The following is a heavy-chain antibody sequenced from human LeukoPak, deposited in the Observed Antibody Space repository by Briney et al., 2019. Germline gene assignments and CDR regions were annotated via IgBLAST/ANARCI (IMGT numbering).Heavy chain of an antibody. D-gene: IGHD4-23*01. J-gene: IGHJ4*02. V-gene: IGHV3-30*02. CDR3: ATDVIGSVDY. CDR2: IRYDESNK. CDR1: GFTFSNYG. Sequence: GGSLRLSCAASGFTFSNYGMHWVRQAPGKGLEWVAFIRYDESNKYYADSVKGRFTISRDNSKNTLYLQMDRLRSEDTAVYYCATDVIGSVDYWGQGTLVTASS.